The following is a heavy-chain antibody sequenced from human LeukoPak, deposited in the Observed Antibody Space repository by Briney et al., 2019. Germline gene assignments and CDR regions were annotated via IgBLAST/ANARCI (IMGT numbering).Heavy chain of an antibody. CDR1: GFTFSSYE. J-gene: IGHJ4*02. D-gene: IGHD3-10*01. Sequence: GGSLRLSGAASGFTFSSYEMNWVRQAPGKGLEWVSYISSSGSTIYYADSVKGRFTISRDNAKNSLYLQMNSLRAEDTAVYYCARGLLWFGEFHYWGQGTLVTVSS. CDR2: ISSSGSTI. V-gene: IGHV3-48*03. CDR3: ARGLLWFGEFHY.